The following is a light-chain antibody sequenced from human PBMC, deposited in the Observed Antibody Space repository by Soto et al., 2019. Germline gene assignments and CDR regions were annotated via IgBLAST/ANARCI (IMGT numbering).Light chain of an antibody. Sequence: DIRMSLSLYTLSPNVGDRVSITCRASQSISGWLAWYQQKPGKAPKLLISGISTLQSGVPSRFSGSGYGTEFTLTISNLQPEDVATYYCQKYNTAPLTFGGRSMADVK. CDR1: QSISGW. V-gene: IGKV1-27*01. CDR2: GIS. CDR3: QKYNTAPLT. J-gene: IGKJ4*01.